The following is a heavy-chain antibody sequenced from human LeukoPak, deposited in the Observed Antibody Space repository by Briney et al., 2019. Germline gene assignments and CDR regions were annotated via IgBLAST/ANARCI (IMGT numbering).Heavy chain of an antibody. CDR3: ARDVYVDFWSAKQGPYFQY. CDR1: GYSISSNYY. J-gene: IGHJ1*01. CDR2: VYHSGST. V-gene: IGHV4-38-2*02. D-gene: IGHD3-3*01. Sequence: SETLSLTCTVSGYSISSNYYWGWIRQPPGKGLEWIGSVYHSGSTYYNPSLKSRVTISVDTSRNQFSLKLSSVTAAATPVFYCARDVYVDFWSAKQGPYFQYWGQGTLVTVSS.